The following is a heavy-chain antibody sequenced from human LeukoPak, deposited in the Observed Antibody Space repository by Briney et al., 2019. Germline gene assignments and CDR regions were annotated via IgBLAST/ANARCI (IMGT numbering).Heavy chain of an antibody. CDR3: ARDPRNLFYYYGMDV. V-gene: IGHV3-48*01. Sequence: GWSLRLSCAASGFTFSSYAMSWVRQAPGKGLEWVSYISSSSSTIYYADSVKGRFTISRDNAKNSLYLQMNSLRAEDTAVYYCARDPRNLFYYYGMDVWGQGTTVTVSS. CDR2: ISSSSSTI. CDR1: GFTFSSYA. D-gene: IGHD1-14*01. J-gene: IGHJ6*02.